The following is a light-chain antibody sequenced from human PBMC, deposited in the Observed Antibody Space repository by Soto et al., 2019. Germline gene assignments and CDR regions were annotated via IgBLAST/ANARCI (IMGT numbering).Light chain of an antibody. CDR2: GAS. J-gene: IGKJ1*01. CDR3: QQYNNWPRT. Sequence: EIVMTQSPATLSVSQVATSTLSFRASQSVSTDLAWYQQKPGQVPRVLIYGASTRATDIPARFSGSGSGTDFTLTIDSLQSEDFAVYYCQQYNNWPRTFGQGTKVDIK. V-gene: IGKV3-15*01. CDR1: QSVSTD.